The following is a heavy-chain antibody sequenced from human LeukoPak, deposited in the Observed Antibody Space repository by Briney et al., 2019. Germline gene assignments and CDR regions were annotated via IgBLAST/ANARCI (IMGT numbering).Heavy chain of an antibody. CDR3: ARVGSYYYDSSGYWINWFDP. CDR1: GYSISSGYY. Sequence: SETLSLTCTVSGYSISSGYYWGWIRQPPGKGLEWIGSIYHSGSTYYNPSLKSRVTISVDTSKNQFSLKLSSVTAADTAVYYCARVGSYYYDSSGYWINWFDPWGQGTLVTVSS. V-gene: IGHV4-38-2*02. D-gene: IGHD3-22*01. J-gene: IGHJ5*02. CDR2: IYHSGST.